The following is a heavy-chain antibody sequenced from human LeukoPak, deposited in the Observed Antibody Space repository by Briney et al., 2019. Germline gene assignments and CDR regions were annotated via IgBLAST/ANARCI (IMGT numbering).Heavy chain of an antibody. CDR1: GGSISSYY. CDR2: IYYSGST. V-gene: IGHV4-59*01. CDR3: ARVRKRYYYDSSGPDFDY. J-gene: IGHJ4*02. D-gene: IGHD3-22*01. Sequence: SETLSLTCTVSGGSISSYYWSWIRQPPGKGLEWIGYIYYSGSTNYNPSLKSRVTISVDTSKNQFSLKLSSVTAADTAVYYCARVRKRYYYDSSGPDFDYWGLGTLVTVSS.